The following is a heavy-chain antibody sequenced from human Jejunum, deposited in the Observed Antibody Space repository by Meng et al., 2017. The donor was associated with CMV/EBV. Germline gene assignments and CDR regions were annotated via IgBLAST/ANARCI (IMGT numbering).Heavy chain of an antibody. D-gene: IGHD4-17*01. J-gene: IGHJ5*02. CDR3: ARAIDYGDPNWFDA. V-gene: IGHV3-21*01. Sequence: GFTFSSYSITWVRQAPGKGLEWLSYISGSSTYMYHADSVKGRFTISRDNAKNSVYLHMNGLRAEDAAVYYCARAIDYGDPNWFDAWGQGTLVTVSS. CDR1: GFTFSSYS. CDR2: ISGSSTYM.